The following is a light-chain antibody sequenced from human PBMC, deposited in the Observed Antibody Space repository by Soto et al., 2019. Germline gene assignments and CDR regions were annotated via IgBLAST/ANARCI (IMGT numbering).Light chain of an antibody. CDR1: SSNIGAGYD. Sequence: QSVLTQPPSVSGAPGQRVTISCTGSSSNIGAGYDVHWYQQLPGTAPKLLIYGNSNRPSGVPDRFSGSKSGTSASLAITGLQAEDEADYYCQSYDSSLSGYGHVFGTGTKLTVL. CDR3: QSYDSSLSGYGHV. V-gene: IGLV1-40*01. J-gene: IGLJ1*01. CDR2: GNS.